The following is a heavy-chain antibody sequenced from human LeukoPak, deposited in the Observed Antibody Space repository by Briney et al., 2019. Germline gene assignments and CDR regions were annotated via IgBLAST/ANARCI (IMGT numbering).Heavy chain of an antibody. CDR3: ARDLAWGYVEQRLGWLDP. D-gene: IGHD1/OR15-1a*01. CDR1: GYIFTDYG. J-gene: IGHJ5*02. Sequence: ASVKVSCKASGYIFTDYGITWVRQAPGQGLEWMGWISAYNGNTNYAQKFQGRFTMTTDTSTTTAYMELGSLRFDDTAVYYCARDLAWGYVEQRLGWLDPWGQGALVTVSS. CDR2: ISAYNGNT. V-gene: IGHV1-18*01.